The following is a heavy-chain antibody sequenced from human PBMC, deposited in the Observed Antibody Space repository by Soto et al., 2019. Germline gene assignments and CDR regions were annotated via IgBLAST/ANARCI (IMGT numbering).Heavy chain of an antibody. CDR3: ARDHGRGIVDY. V-gene: IGHV3-53*01. J-gene: IGHJ4*02. CDR2: IYSGGST. Sequence: EVELVESRGGLIQPGGSLRLSCAASGFTVSSNYMSWVRQAPGKGLEWVSVIYSGGSTYYADSVKDRFTISRDNSKNTLYLQMNSLRAEDTAVYYCARDHGRGIVDYWGQGALVTVSS. CDR1: GFTVSSNY. D-gene: IGHD3-16*01.